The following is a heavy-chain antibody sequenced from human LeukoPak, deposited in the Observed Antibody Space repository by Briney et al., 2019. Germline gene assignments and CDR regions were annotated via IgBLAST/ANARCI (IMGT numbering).Heavy chain of an antibody. V-gene: IGHV4-34*01. CDR1: GGSFSGYY. D-gene: IGHD5-12*01. Sequence: PSETLSLTCAVYGGSFSGYYWSWIRQPPGKGLEWIGEINHSGSTNYNPSLKSRVTISVDTSKNQFSLKLSSVTAADTAVYYCASLVASAFYWGQGTLVTVSS. CDR3: ASLVASAFY. CDR2: INHSGST. J-gene: IGHJ4*02.